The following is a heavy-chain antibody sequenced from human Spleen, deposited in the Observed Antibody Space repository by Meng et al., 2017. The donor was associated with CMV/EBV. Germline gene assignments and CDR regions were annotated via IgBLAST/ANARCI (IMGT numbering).Heavy chain of an antibody. CDR3: ARAVVPAATFDP. CDR2: IKPNSGGT. Sequence: CKAPGYTCTGYYMHWVRQAPGQGLEWMGWIKPNSGGTKYAQKFQGRVTMTRDTSISTAYMELSRLRYDDTAVYYCARAVVPAATFDPWGQGTLVTVSS. V-gene: IGHV1-2*02. CDR1: GYTCTGYY. J-gene: IGHJ5*02. D-gene: IGHD2-2*01.